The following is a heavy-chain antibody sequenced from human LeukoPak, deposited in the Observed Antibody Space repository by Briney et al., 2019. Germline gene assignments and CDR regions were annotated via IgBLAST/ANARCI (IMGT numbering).Heavy chain of an antibody. J-gene: IGHJ4*02. CDR1: GGSFSGYY. CDR3: ARGRYVWGSSPYYFDY. Sequence: SETLSLTCAVYGGSFSGYYWSWIRQPPGKGLEWIGEINHSGSTNYNPSLKSRVTISVDTSKNQFSLKLSSVTAADTAVYYCARGRYVWGSSPYYFDYWGQGTLVTVSS. V-gene: IGHV4-34*01. D-gene: IGHD3-16*01. CDR2: INHSGST.